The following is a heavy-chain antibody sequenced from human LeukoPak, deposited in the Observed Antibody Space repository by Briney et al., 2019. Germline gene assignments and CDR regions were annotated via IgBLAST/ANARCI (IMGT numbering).Heavy chain of an antibody. D-gene: IGHD2-8*01. CDR1: GYTFTSYG. CDR2: ISAYNGNT. V-gene: IGHV1-18*01. CDR3: ARARPYCPDGVCLKYDYGMDV. Sequence: GASVKVSCKASGYTFTSYGISWVRQAPGQGLEWMGWISAYNGNTNYAQKLQGRVTMTTDTSASTAYMELRSLRSDDTAVYYCARARPYCPDGVCLKYDYGMDVWGQGTTVIVSS. J-gene: IGHJ6*02.